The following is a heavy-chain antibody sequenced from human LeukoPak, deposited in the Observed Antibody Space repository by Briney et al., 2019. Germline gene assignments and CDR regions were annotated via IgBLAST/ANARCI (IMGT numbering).Heavy chain of an antibody. V-gene: IGHV1-46*03. CDR2: ITPSGGST. D-gene: IGHD2-15*01. CDR1: GYTFTSYY. J-gene: IGHJ3*02. Sequence: ASVKVSCKASGYTFTSYYMHWVRQAPGQGLEWMGIITPSGGSTSYAQKFQGRVTMTRDTSTSTVYMELSSLRSEDTAVYYCAREGGYCSGGSCSGSAFDIWGQGTMVTVSS. CDR3: AREGGYCSGGSCSGSAFDI.